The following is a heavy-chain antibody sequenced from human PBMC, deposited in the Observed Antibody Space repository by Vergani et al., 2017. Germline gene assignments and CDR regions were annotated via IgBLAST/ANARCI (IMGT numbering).Heavy chain of an antibody. CDR3: ARGVVVVAATEGGYYYYMDV. CDR2: IYTSGST. J-gene: IGHJ6*03. V-gene: IGHV4-61*02. D-gene: IGHD2-15*01. Sequence: QVQLQESGPGLVKPSQTLSLTCTVSGGSISSGSYYWSWIRQPAGKGLEWIGRIYTSGSTNYNPSLKSRVTISVDTSKNQFSLKLSSVTAADTAVYYCARGVVVVAATEGGYYYYMDVWGKG. CDR1: GGSISSGSYY.